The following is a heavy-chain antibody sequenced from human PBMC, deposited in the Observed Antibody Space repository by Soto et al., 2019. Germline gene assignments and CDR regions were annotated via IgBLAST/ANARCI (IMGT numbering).Heavy chain of an antibody. CDR3: ARLYDSSGYGY. J-gene: IGHJ4*02. V-gene: IGHV3-53*02. CDR2: IYSGGST. Sequence: EVQLVETGGGLIQPGGSLRLSCVASGFTVSSNYMSWVRQAPGKGLEWVSVIYSGGSTYYADSVKGRFTISRDNSKNTLYLQMNSLRAEDTAVYYCARLYDSSGYGYWGQGTLVTVSS. D-gene: IGHD3-22*01. CDR1: GFTVSSNY.